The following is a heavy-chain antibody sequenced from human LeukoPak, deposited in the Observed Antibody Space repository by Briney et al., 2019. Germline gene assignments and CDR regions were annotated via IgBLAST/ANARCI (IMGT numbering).Heavy chain of an antibody. V-gene: IGHV3-23*01. J-gene: IGHJ4*02. Sequence: GGSLRLSCAASGFIFSNYAMNWVRQVSGKGLEWVSSITTRGGSTYYADSVKGRFTTSRDNSKNTLYLQVNSLRAEDTASYYCARSTSFWFFDYWGQGTLVTVSS. CDR1: GFIFSNYA. CDR2: ITTRGGST. CDR3: ARSTSFWFFDY. D-gene: IGHD3-9*01.